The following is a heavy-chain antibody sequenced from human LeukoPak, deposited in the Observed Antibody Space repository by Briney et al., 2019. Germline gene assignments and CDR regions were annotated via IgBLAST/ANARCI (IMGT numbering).Heavy chain of an antibody. D-gene: IGHD6-13*01. Sequence: TSETLTLTCTVSGVSISSSSYYWGWIRQPPGKGLEWIGSIYYSGSTYYNPSLKSRVTISVDTSKTQFTLKLRSVGDGGTAVYYCSRSGSGGEAAGIALDIWGQGTMVTVCS. CDR2: IYYSGST. CDR1: GVSISSSSYY. CDR3: SRSGSGGEAAGIALDI. J-gene: IGHJ3*02. V-gene: IGHV4-39*01.